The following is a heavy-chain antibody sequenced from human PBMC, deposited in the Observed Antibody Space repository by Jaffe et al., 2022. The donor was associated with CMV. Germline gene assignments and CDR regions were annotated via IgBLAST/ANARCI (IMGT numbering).Heavy chain of an antibody. V-gene: IGHV4-39*01. J-gene: IGHJ6*03. D-gene: IGHD3-3*01. CDR3: VRAKGCYVEYLGVVTLSACHMDV. CDR1: GGSINTRSYY. CDR2: YYFGGST. Sequence: QMEMQESGPGLAKPSETLSLTCTVSGGSINTRSYYWGWIRQPPGKGLEWIGNYYFGGSTDYNPSLMGRVTISADTSKNQLSLSLNYVTDTDTATYYCVRAKGCYVEYLGVVTLSACHMDVWGKGTPVIVSS.